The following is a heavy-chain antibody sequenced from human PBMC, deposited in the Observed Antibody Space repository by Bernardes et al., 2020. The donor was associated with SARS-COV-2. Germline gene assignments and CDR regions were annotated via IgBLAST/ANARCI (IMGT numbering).Heavy chain of an antibody. CDR2: IRDYDSRT. CDR1: GFTVSNTW. J-gene: IGHJ5*02. V-gene: IGHV3-74*01. D-gene: IGHD3-10*01. CDR3: ARDMVGPYDQ. Sequence: GGSLRLSCAASGFTVSNTWLHWFRLVPGKGLVWVSRIRDYDSRTDYADSVKGRFTMSRDNAKNTVNLQMNNLRVEDTAIYYCARDMVGPYDQWGQGTLVTVSA.